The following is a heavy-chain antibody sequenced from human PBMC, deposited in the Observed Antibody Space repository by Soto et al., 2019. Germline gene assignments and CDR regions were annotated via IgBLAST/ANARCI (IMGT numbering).Heavy chain of an antibody. J-gene: IGHJ6*02. CDR2: FDPEDGET. V-gene: IGHV1-24*01. CDR3: ATWRLSSSWRYYYYYYGMDV. CDR1: GYTLTELS. D-gene: IGHD6-13*01. Sequence: ASVKVSCKVSGYTLTELSMHWVRQAPGKGLEWMGGFDPEDGETIYAQKFQGRVTMTEDTSTDTAYMELSSLRSEDTAVYYCATWRLSSSWRYYYYYYGMDVWGQGTTVTVSS.